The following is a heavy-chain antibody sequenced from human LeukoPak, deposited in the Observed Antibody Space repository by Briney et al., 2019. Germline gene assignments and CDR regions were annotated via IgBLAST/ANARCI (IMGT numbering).Heavy chain of an antibody. CDR1: GFIFSSYT. J-gene: IGHJ4*02. CDR2: ISSLSGTI. D-gene: IGHD1-26*01. Sequence: GGSLRLSCAASGFIFSSYTMNGVRQPPGEGLKWVSYISSLSGTIYYADSVKGRFTISRDNAKNSLYLQMDSLRVEDTAVYYCARDQGGGTSYWGQGTLVTVSS. CDR3: ARDQGGGTSY. V-gene: IGHV3-48*01.